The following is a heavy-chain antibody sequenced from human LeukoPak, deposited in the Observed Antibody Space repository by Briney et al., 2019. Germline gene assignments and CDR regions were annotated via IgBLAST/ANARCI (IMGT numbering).Heavy chain of an antibody. CDR3: ARARRFAAAGTTAFDI. D-gene: IGHD6-13*01. CDR1: GGSVSSGDYY. CDR2: IYYSGNT. V-gene: IGHV4-30-4*08. J-gene: IGHJ3*02. Sequence: SETLSLTCTVSGGSVSSGDYYWSWIRLPPGKGLEWIGYIYYSGNTYYNPSLKSRLTISVDTSKNQFSLKLTSVTAADTAVYYCARARRFAAAGTTAFDIWGQGTMVTVSS.